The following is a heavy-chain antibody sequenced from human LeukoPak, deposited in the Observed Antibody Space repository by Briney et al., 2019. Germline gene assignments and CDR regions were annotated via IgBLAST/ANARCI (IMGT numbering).Heavy chain of an antibody. J-gene: IGHJ4*02. CDR1: GYTFTGYY. CDR3: ARAGYYGSGSYYVEYFDY. D-gene: IGHD3-10*01. CDR2: INPNSGGT. V-gene: IGHV1-2*02. Sequence: AAVRVSCKASGYTFTGYYMHWVRQAPGQGLEWMGWINPNSGGTNYAQKFQGRVTMTRDTSISTAYMELSRLRSDDTAVYYCARAGYYGSGSYYVEYFDYWGQGTLVTVSS.